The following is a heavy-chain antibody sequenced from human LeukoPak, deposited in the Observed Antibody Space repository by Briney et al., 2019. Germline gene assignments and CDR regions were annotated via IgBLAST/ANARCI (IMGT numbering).Heavy chain of an antibody. D-gene: IGHD4-17*01. J-gene: IGHJ6*03. CDR1: GFTVSANY. CDR2: IYSGGST. CDR3: ARDPVTTGYYMDV. Sequence: PGGSLRLSCAASGFTVSANYMNWVRRAPGKGLEWVSVIYSGGSTYSADSVKGRFTISRDNSKNTLFLQMNSLRAEDTAVYYCARDPVTTGYYMDVWGKGTTVTISS. V-gene: IGHV3-53*01.